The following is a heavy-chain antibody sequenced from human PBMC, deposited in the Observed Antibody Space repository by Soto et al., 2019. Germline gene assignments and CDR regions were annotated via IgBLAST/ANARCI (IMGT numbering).Heavy chain of an antibody. CDR2: IIPIFGSA. V-gene: IGHV1-69*01. J-gene: IGHJ6*02. Sequence: SVKVSCKASGGPFISYAIIWVRQAPGQGLEWMGGIIPIFGSANYAQKFQGRVTITADESTSTAYMGLSSLRSEDTAVYYCARVGIAVAGGGLYYYGMDVWGQGTTVTVSS. D-gene: IGHD6-19*01. CDR3: ARVGIAVAGGGLYYYGMDV. CDR1: GGPFISYA.